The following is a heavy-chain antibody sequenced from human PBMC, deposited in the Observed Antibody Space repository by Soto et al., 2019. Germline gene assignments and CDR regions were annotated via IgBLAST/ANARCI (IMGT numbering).Heavy chain of an antibody. J-gene: IGHJ3*02. CDR1: GYPVTAYY. V-gene: IGHV1-2*02. CDR3: ARGGGVGVAGSAAFDM. CDR2: INPATGAA. Sequence: QLHLVQSGAVVKKPGASVTVSCSASGYPVTAYYMHWVRQAPGRGLEWMGGINPATGAAKYTQTFPGRVTMTRDTSTRTVFMELAGLTSEDTAVFYFARGGGVGVAGSAAFDMWGQGTLVTVSS. D-gene: IGHD3-3*01.